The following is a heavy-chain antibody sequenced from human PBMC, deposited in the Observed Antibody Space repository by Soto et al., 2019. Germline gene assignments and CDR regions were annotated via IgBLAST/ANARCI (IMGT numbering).Heavy chain of an antibody. CDR3: AKDVDYSGYGDY. CDR1: GFTFIRYA. D-gene: IGHD5-12*01. CDR2: ISFDGSTK. J-gene: IGHJ4*02. Sequence: QVQLLQSGGGVVQPGTSLRLSCAASGFTFIRYAMHWARQAPGKGLEWVAVISFDGSTKYYADSVKGRFTISRDNSRDTLFLQMNSLRPEDTAVYYCAKDVDYSGYGDYWGQGTLVMVSS. V-gene: IGHV3-30*14.